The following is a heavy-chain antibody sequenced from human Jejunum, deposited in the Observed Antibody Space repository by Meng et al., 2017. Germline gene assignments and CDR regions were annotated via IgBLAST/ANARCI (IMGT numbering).Heavy chain of an antibody. CDR2: IFSTTGTA. Sequence: SDTLSLTGTVSGGSDRGFYWSWIRQPAGKGLEWIGRIFSTTGTADYNPLLKSRVTMSVDTSKKQFYLSLTAVTAADTAIYFCVRVLSSGWLFDPWGQGSRVTVSS. V-gene: IGHV4-4*07. CDR3: VRVLSSGWLFDP. CDR1: GGSDRGFY. J-gene: IGHJ5*02. D-gene: IGHD6-19*01.